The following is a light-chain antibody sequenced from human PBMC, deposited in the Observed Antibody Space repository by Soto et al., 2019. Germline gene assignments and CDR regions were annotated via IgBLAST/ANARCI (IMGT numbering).Light chain of an antibody. Sequence: DIQMTQSPSTLSASIGDRVTITCRASQSISSWLAWYQQQPGKAPKLLIYDASSLERGVPSRFSGSGSGTEFTITISSLQPDDFATYDCQQYKSYTPKTFGQGTNVEI. V-gene: IGKV1-5*01. CDR1: QSISSW. J-gene: IGKJ1*01. CDR3: QQYKSYTPKT. CDR2: DAS.